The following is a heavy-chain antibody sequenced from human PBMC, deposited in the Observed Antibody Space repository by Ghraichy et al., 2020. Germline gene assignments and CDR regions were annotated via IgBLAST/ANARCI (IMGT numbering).Heavy chain of an antibody. V-gene: IGHV1-18*01. J-gene: IGHJ6*03. D-gene: IGHD1-26*01. CDR3: ARTPTTRGYYFYYYMDV. CDR2: ISAYNGNT. CDR1: GYTFINYG. Sequence: ASVKVSCKASGYTFINYGISWVRQAPGQGLEWMGWISAYNGNTNYAQKPQGRVTMTTDTSTSTAYMELRSLRSDDTAVYYCARTPTTRGYYFYYYMDVWGRGTTVTVSS.